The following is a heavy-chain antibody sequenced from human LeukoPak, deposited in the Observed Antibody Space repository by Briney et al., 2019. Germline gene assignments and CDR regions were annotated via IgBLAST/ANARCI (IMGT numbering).Heavy chain of an antibody. J-gene: IGHJ3*02. CDR3: ARVDYYDSSGHPSGAFDI. CDR2: ISAYNGNT. D-gene: IGHD3-22*01. Sequence: ASVKVSCKASGYTFTSSGISWVRQAPGQGLEWMGWISAYNGNTNYAQKLQGRVTMTTDTSTSTAYMELRSLRSDDTAVYYCARVDYYDSSGHPSGAFDIWGQGTMVTVSS. V-gene: IGHV1-18*01. CDR1: GYTFTSSG.